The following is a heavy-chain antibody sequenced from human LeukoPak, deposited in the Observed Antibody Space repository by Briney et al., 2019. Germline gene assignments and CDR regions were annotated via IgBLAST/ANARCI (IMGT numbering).Heavy chain of an antibody. J-gene: IGHJ4*02. CDR3: ARGYCSGTACDLDY. V-gene: IGHV3-30*03. CDR1: GFTFSNFG. Sequence: GGSLRLSCAASGFTFSNFGMHWVRQAPGKGLEWVAGTVYDGSKKYYADSVKGRFTISRDNSKKTLDLQMNSLRAEDTAVYYCARGYCSGTACDLDYWSQGTLVTVSS. CDR2: TVYDGSKK. D-gene: IGHD2-15*01.